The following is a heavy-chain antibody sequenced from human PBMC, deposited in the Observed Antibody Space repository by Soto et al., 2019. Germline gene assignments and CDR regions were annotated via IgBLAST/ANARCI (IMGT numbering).Heavy chain of an antibody. CDR1: GASFSGYY. V-gene: IGHV4-34*02. J-gene: IGHJ4*02. CDR2: INQSGSA. CDR3: ARRFSGTGRYFDY. D-gene: IGHD1-1*01. Sequence: QVQLQQWGAGLLKPSETLSLSCAVYGASFSGYYWNWIRQPPGKGLEGIGEINQSGSANYSPSLNTRVTVSVDTSKKQISLRLNSVTAADTAVYYCARRFSGTGRYFDYWGQGTLVTVSS.